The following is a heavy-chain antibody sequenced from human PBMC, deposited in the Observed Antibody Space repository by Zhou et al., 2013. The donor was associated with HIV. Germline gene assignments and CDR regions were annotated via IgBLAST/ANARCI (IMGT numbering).Heavy chain of an antibody. J-gene: IGHJ4*02. V-gene: IGHV1-46*01. CDR1: GYTFSNYY. D-gene: IGHD3-22*01. Sequence: QVQLVQSGAEVKKPGASVSVSCKAFGYTFSNYYMHWVRQAPGQGLEWMGMINPISRGTVYAQKFQGRVTMTGDTSTTTVYMEMSSLRSEDTAMYYCARTTLYDRTGSYYGFDYWGQGTLVTVS. CDR2: INPISRGT. CDR3: ARTTLYDRTGSYYGFDY.